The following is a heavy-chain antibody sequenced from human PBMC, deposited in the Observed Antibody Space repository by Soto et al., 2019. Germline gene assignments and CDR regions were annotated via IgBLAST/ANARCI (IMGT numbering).Heavy chain of an antibody. D-gene: IGHD6-13*01. CDR1: GYTFNSYG. CDR2: INSYNGNT. V-gene: IGHV1-18*01. J-gene: IGHJ4*02. CDR3: ARELGQHLVDY. Sequence: QVQLVQSGAEVKKPGASVKVSCKASGYTFNSYGISWVRQAPGQGLEWMGWINSYNGNTKYAQKLQGRVTMTTDTATSTAYMELSSLRSYDPAVYYCARELGQHLVDYWGQGTLVTVSS.